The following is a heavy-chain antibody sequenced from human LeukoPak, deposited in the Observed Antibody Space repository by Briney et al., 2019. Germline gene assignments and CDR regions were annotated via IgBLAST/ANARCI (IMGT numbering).Heavy chain of an antibody. D-gene: IGHD6-13*01. CDR2: INHSGST. J-gene: IGHJ5*02. Sequence: SETLSLTCAVYGGSFSGYYWSWIRQPPGKGLEWIGQINHSGSTNYNPSLKSRVTISVDTSKNQFSLKLSSVTAADTAVYYWARGGSSSWRGWFDPWGQGTLVTVSS. CDR1: GGSFSGYY. V-gene: IGHV4-34*01. CDR3: ARGGSSSWRGWFDP.